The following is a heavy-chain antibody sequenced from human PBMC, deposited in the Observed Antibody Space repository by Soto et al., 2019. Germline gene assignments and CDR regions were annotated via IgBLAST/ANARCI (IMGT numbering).Heavy chain of an antibody. D-gene: IGHD3-9*01. CDR3: ARDRYYDILTGYPDYYYYYGMDV. J-gene: IGHJ6*02. Sequence: GASVKVSCXASGGTFSSYAISWVRQAPGQGLEWMGGIIPIFGTANYAQKFQGRVTITADESTSTAYMELSSLRSEDTAVYYCARDRYYDILTGYPDYYYYYGMDVWGQGTTVTVSS. CDR2: IIPIFGTA. CDR1: GGTFSSYA. V-gene: IGHV1-69*13.